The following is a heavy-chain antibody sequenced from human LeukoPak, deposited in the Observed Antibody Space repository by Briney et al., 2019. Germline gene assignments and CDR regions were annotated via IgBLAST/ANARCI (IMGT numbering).Heavy chain of an antibody. V-gene: IGHV1-2*02. D-gene: IGHD6-13*01. CDR1: GYTFTGYY. CDR2: INPNSGGT. J-gene: IGHJ4*02. CDR3: ARDLGAAAGTITPGY. Sequence: VAAVKVSCKASGYTFTGYYLHWVRQAPGQGLEWMGWINPNSGGTNYAQKFQGRVTMTRDTSISTAYMELSRLRSDDTAVYYCARDLGAAAGTITPGYWGQGTLVTVSS.